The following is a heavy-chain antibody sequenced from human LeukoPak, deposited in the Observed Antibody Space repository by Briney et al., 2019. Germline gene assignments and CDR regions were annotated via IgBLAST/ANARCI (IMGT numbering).Heavy chain of an antibody. CDR1: GFTFSSYA. CDR3: AKGARRWLQYGGAFDI. J-gene: IGHJ3*02. V-gene: IGHV3-23*01. D-gene: IGHD5-24*01. CDR2: ISGSGGST. Sequence: GGSLRLSCAASGFTFSSYAMSWVRQAPGKGLEWVSAISGSGGSTYYADSVKGRFTISRDNSKNTLYLQMNSLRAEDTAVYYCAKGARRWLQYGGAFDIWGQGTMVTVSS.